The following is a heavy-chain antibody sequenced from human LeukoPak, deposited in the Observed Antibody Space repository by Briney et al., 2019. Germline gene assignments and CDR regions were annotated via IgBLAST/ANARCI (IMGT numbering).Heavy chain of an antibody. CDR2: IYPGDSDT. CDR1: GYSFTYYW. CDR3: ARHSSAWPIDY. V-gene: IGHV5-51*01. Sequence: GESLKISCKGSGYSFTYYWIGWVRQMPGKGLEWMGIIYPGDSDTKYSPSFQGQVTISADKSISTAYLQWSSLEASDTAMYYCARHSSAWPIDYWGQGTLVTVSS. D-gene: IGHD6-25*01. J-gene: IGHJ4*02.